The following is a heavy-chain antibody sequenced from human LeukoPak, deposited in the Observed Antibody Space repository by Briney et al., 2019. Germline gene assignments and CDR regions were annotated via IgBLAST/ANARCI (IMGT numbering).Heavy chain of an antibody. CDR1: GGTFNNYT. Sequence: SVKVSCKASGGTFNNYTISWVRQAPGQGLEWMGGIIPIFGTANYAQKLQGRVTMTTDTSTSTVYMELRSLRSDDTAVYYCARSRTHRLYSGSGSYPGAFDYWGQGTLVTVSS. CDR2: IIPIFGTA. J-gene: IGHJ4*02. V-gene: IGHV1-69*05. CDR3: ARSRTHRLYSGSGSYPGAFDY. D-gene: IGHD3-10*01.